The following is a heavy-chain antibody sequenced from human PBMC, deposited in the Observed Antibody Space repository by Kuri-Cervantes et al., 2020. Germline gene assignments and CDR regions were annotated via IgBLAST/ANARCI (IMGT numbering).Heavy chain of an antibody. CDR3: ARAEPRTMAHFDY. J-gene: IGHJ4*02. CDR2: INHSGST. D-gene: IGHD1-14*01. Sequence: GSLRLSCAVYGGSFSGYYWSWIRQPPGKWLEWIGEINHSGSTNYNPSLKSRVTISVDTSKNQFSLKLSSVAAADTAVYYCARAEPRTMAHFDYWGQGALVTVSS. CDR1: GGSFSGYY. V-gene: IGHV4-34*01.